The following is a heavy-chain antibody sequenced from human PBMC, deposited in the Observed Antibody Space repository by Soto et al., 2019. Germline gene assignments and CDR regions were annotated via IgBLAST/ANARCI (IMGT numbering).Heavy chain of an antibody. CDR3: ARLGYSYGYRYYYYYMDV. V-gene: IGHV4-59*08. J-gene: IGHJ6*03. CDR1: GGSISSYY. Sequence: SATLSLTCTVSGGSISSYYWSWIRQPPGKGLEWIGYIYYSGSTNYNPSLKSRVTISVDTSKNQFSLKLSSVTAADTAVYYCARLGYSYGYRYYYYYMDVWGKGTTVTVSS. CDR2: IYYSGST. D-gene: IGHD5-18*01.